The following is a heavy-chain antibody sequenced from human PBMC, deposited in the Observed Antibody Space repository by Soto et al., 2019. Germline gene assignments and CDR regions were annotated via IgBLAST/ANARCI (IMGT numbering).Heavy chain of an antibody. D-gene: IGHD3-22*01. Sequence: GGSLRLSCSASGFTFSSYDMHWVRQGPGKGLEWVSAIGTAGDTNYAGSVKGRFTISRENAKNSLYLQMNSLRAGDTAIYFCARAIGPTLFDYCGQGTIVTV. V-gene: IGHV3-13*04. CDR2: IGTAGDT. CDR3: ARAIGPTLFDY. J-gene: IGHJ4*02. CDR1: GFTFSSYD.